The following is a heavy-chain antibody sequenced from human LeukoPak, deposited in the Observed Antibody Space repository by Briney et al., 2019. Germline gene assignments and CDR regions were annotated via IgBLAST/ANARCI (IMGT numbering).Heavy chain of an antibody. CDR1: GFTFSSYG. D-gene: IGHD3-22*01. CDR3: ARGDYYDSSGYYFPDAFDI. J-gene: IGHJ3*02. V-gene: IGHV3-33*01. Sequence: GGSLRLSCAASGFTFSSYGMHWVRQAPGKGLEWVAVIWYDGSNKYYVDSVQGRFTISRYNSKNTLYLQMSSLRAEDTAVYYCARGDYYDSSGYYFPDAFDIWGQGTMVTVSS. CDR2: IWYDGSNK.